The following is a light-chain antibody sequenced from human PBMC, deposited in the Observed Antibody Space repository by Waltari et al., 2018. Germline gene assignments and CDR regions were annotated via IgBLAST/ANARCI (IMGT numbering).Light chain of an antibody. CDR2: RDN. Sequence: QSGLTQPPSASGTPGQRITISCSGSNSKIGSNYVHWYQQLPGAAPKHLIYRDNQRRSGVPDRFSGSKSGTSASLAITGLRSEDEADYYCASWDDSLSGRVFGGGTRVTVL. CDR3: ASWDDSLSGRV. V-gene: IGLV1-47*01. J-gene: IGLJ3*02. CDR1: NSKIGSNY.